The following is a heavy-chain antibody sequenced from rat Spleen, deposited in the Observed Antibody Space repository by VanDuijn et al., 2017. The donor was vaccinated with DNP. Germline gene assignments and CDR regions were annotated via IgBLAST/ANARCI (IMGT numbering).Heavy chain of an antibody. CDR3: ARQGNFDY. CDR1: GFTFSDYY. V-gene: IGHV5-22*01. CDR2: IRYDGGST. Sequence: EVQLVESGGGLVQPGGSLKLSCAASGFTFSDYYMAWVRQAPTKGLEWVAYIRYDGGSTYYGDSVKGRFTISRANVKSTLYLQMNSLRSEDMATYYWARQGNFDYWGQGVMVTVSS. J-gene: IGHJ2*01.